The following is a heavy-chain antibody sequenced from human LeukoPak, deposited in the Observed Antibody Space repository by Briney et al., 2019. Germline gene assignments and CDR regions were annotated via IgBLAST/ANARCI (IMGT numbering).Heavy chain of an antibody. D-gene: IGHD2-21*01. V-gene: IGHV4-30-2*01. Sequence: PSQTLSLTCAVSGGSISSGGYYWSWIRQPPGKGLEWIGEINHSGSTNYNPSLKSRVTISVDTSKNQFSLKLSSVTAADTAVYYCARAELGYGGNSRPPISYYGMDVWGQGTTVTVSS. CDR3: ARAELGYGGNSRPPISYYGMDV. J-gene: IGHJ6*02. CDR2: INHSGST. CDR1: GGSISSGGYY.